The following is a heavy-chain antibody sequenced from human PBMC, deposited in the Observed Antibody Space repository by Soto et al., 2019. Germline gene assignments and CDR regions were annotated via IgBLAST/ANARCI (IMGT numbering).Heavy chain of an antibody. CDR3: ARDTTVTYHNWFDP. Sequence: KFQGRVTITRDTSASTAYMELSSLRSEDTAVYYCARDTTVTYHNWFDPWGQGTLVTVSS. V-gene: IGHV1-3*01. J-gene: IGHJ5*02. D-gene: IGHD4-17*01.